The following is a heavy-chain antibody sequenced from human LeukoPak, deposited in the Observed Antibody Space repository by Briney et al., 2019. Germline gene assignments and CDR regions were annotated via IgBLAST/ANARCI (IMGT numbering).Heavy chain of an antibody. Sequence: SETLSLTCTVSGGSISSYYWSWIRQPPGKGLEWIGYIYYSGSTNYNLSLKSRVTISVDTSKNQFSLKLSSVTVVDTAVYYCARTPRNGYNYYFDYWGQGTLVTVSS. V-gene: IGHV4-59*01. J-gene: IGHJ4*02. CDR3: ARTPRNGYNYYFDY. CDR2: IYYSGST. D-gene: IGHD5-24*01. CDR1: GGSISSYY.